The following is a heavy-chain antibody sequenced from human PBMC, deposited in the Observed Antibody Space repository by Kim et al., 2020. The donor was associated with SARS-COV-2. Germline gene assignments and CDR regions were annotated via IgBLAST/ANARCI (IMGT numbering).Heavy chain of an antibody. CDR1: GGSISSGGYY. V-gene: IGHV4-31*03. Sequence: SETLSLTCTVSGGSISSGGYYWSWIRQHPGKGLEWIGYIYYSGSTYYNPSLKSRVTISVDTSKNQFSLKLSSVTAADTAVYYCARGSRVPYWFDPWGQGTLVTVSS. CDR2: IYYSGST. CDR3: ARGSRVPYWFDP. J-gene: IGHJ5*02.